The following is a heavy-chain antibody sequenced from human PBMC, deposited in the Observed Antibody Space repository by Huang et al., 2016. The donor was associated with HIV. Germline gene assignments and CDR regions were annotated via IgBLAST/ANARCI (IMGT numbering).Heavy chain of an antibody. CDR3: ARAGGFEI. V-gene: IGHV3-74*01. CDR2: IKIDGRTT. Sequence: EEHLVESGGGLVQPVGSLGLSCEASGFKFGNYWMQWVRQAPGKGLMWFSRIKIDGRTTAYADSVKGRFTISRDNAKNTLYLQMSSLTAEDTAIYYCARAGGFEIWGQGTVVTVSS. CDR1: GFKFGNYW. J-gene: IGHJ3*02. D-gene: IGHD2-15*01.